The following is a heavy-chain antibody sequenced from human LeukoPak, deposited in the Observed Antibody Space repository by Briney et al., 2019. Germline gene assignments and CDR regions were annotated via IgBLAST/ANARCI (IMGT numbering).Heavy chain of an antibody. CDR3: ARVRSYCTNGVCYWDLDY. V-gene: IGHV1-2*02. Sequence: ASVKVSCKASGYTFTYYYMEWVRQAHGQGLEWMGWINPNSGGTNYAQKFQGRVTMTRDTSISTAYMELSRLRSDDTAVYYCARVRSYCTNGVCYWDLDYWGQGTLVTVSS. CDR1: GYTFTYYY. J-gene: IGHJ4*02. CDR2: INPNSGGT. D-gene: IGHD2-8*01.